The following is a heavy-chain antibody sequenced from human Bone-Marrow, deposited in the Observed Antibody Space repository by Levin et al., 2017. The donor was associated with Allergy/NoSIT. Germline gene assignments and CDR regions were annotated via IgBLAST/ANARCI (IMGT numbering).Heavy chain of an antibody. J-gene: IGHJ4*02. D-gene: IGHD6-13*01. CDR1: GFTFSDHY. CDR2: ARNKANSYTT. V-gene: IGHV3-72*01. CDR3: ARVAYSSRGYTSSWYGDY. Sequence: GGSLRLSCAASGFTFSDHYMDWVRQAPGRGLEWVGRARNKANSYTTEYAASVKGRFTISRDDSKNSLYLQMNSLKTEDTAVYYCARVAYSSRGYTSSWYGDYWGQGTLVTVSS.